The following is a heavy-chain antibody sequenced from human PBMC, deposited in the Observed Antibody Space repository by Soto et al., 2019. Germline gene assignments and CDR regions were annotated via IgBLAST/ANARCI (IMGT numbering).Heavy chain of an antibody. Sequence: QVQLVQSGAEVKKPGASVNVSCKASGYTFNSYTISWVRQAPGQGLEWMGRISAYNGNTNYAQKLHGRVTTTTDTSTSTAYLWLRSLRSDDTAVYHCARVVGALGHWFDPWGQGTLVTVSS. V-gene: IGHV1-18*01. D-gene: IGHD1-26*01. CDR2: ISAYNGNT. CDR1: GYTFNSYT. J-gene: IGHJ5*02. CDR3: ARVVGALGHWFDP.